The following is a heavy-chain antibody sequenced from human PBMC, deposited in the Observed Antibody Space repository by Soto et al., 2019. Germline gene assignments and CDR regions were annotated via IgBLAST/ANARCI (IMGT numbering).Heavy chain of an antibody. Sequence: SVKVSCKASGGTFSSYAISWVRQAPGQGLEWMGGIIPIFGTANYAQKFQGRVTVTADESTTTAYMELSSLRSEDTAVYYCARDLKRYYDSSGYGYYYYGMDVWGQGTTVTVSS. CDR1: GGTFSSYA. J-gene: IGHJ6*02. CDR2: IIPIFGTA. V-gene: IGHV1-69*13. D-gene: IGHD3-22*01. CDR3: ARDLKRYYDSSGYGYYYYGMDV.